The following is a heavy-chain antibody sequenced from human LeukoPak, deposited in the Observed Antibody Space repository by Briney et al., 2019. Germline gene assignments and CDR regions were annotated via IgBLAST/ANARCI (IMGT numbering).Heavy chain of an antibody. CDR3: ARGYDYYDSSGYYSS. V-gene: IGHV3-66*01. J-gene: IGHJ4*02. CDR2: IYSGGST. CDR1: GFTVSSNY. Sequence: GGSLRLSCAASGFTVSSNYMSWVRQAPGKGLEWVSVIYSGGSTYYADSVKGRFTISRDNSKNTLYLQMNSLRAEDTAVYYCARGYDYYDSSGYYSSWGQGTLVTVSS. D-gene: IGHD3-22*01.